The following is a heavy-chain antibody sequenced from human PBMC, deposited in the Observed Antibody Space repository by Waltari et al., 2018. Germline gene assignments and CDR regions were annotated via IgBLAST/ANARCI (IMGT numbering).Heavy chain of an antibody. CDR1: GYTFTGYY. J-gene: IGHJ4*02. CDR3: ARDPDDRARLLDY. CDR2: INPSSGGT. D-gene: IGHD3-22*01. Sequence: QVQLVQSGAEVKKPGASVKVSCKASGYTFTGYYMHWVRQAPGQGLEWMGWINPSSGGTNYAQKFQGRVTMTRDTSISTAYMELSRLRSDDTAVYYCARDPDDRARLLDYWGQGTLVTVSS. V-gene: IGHV1-2*02.